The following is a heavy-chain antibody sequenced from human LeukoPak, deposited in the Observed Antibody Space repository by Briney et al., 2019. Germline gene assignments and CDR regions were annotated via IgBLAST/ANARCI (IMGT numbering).Heavy chain of an antibody. J-gene: IGHJ4*02. CDR3: ARASNHCSSTSCSNPNDY. CDR2: IDPSDSYT. Sequence: GESLKISCQGSGYSFTSYWISWVRQLPGKGLEWMGRIDPSDSYTNYSPSFQGHVTISADKSISTAYLQWSSLKASDTAMYYCARASNHCSSTSCSNPNDYWGQGTLVTVSS. D-gene: IGHD2-2*01. V-gene: IGHV5-10-1*01. CDR1: GYSFTSYW.